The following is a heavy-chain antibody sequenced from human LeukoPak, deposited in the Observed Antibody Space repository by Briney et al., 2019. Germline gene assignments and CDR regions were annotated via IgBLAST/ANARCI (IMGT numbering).Heavy chain of an antibody. CDR3: ARAPSGYDPYFDY. CDR1: GFTSSIYS. CDR2: ISSSSDYI. D-gene: IGHD5-12*01. V-gene: IGHV3-21*01. J-gene: IGHJ4*02. Sequence: PGGSLRLSCTASGFTSSIYSINWVRQAPGKGLEWVSSISSSSDYIYYADSLKGRFTISRDNAKNSLYLQMNSLRAEDTAVYYCARAPSGYDPYFDYWGQGTLVTVSS.